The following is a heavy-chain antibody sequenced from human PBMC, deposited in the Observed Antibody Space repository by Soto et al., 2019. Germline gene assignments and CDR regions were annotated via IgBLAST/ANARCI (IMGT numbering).Heavy chain of an antibody. Sequence: QVQLVESGGGLVKPGESLRLSCAASGFTFSDYYMSWIRQAPGKGLEWVSYITTSSNIYSADSVKGRFTISRDNAKNSLYLQMNSLRAEDTAVYYCARSPGDRVVDYWGQGTLVTVSS. D-gene: IGHD2-21*01. J-gene: IGHJ4*02. CDR2: ITTSSNI. V-gene: IGHV3-11*01. CDR3: ARSPGDRVVDY. CDR1: GFTFSDYY.